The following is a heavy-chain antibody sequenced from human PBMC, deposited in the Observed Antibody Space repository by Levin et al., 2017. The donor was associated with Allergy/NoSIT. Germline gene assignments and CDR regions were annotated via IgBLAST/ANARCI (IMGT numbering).Heavy chain of an antibody. J-gene: IGHJ6*03. V-gene: IGHV3-30*18. Sequence: GESLKISCAASGFTFSSYGMHWVRQAPGKGLEWVAVISYDGSNKYYADSVKGRFTISRDNSKNTLYLQMNSLRAEDTAVYYCAKVRRDILTGPTSTYYYYYMDVWGKGTTVTVSS. CDR2: ISYDGSNK. D-gene: IGHD3-9*01. CDR3: AKVRRDILTGPTSTYYYYYMDV. CDR1: GFTFSSYG.